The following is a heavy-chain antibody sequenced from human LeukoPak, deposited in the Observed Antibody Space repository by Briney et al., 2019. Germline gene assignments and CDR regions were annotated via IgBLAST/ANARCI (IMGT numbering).Heavy chain of an antibody. V-gene: IGHV5-51*01. CDR1: GYSFTSYW. Sequence: GESLKISCKGSGYSFTSYWIGWVRQMPGKGLEWMGIIYPGDSDTRYSPSFQGQVTISADKSISTAYLQWSSLKASDTAMYYCARHVGRYCSGGSWYRSYYMDVWGKGTTVTVSS. J-gene: IGHJ6*03. D-gene: IGHD2-15*01. CDR2: IYPGDSDT. CDR3: ARHVGRYCSGGSWYRSYYMDV.